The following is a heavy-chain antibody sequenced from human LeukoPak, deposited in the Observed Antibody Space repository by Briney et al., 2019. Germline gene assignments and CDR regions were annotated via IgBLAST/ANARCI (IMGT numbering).Heavy chain of an antibody. CDR1: GGTFSSYT. V-gene: IGHV1-69*02. D-gene: IGHD2-15*01. Sequence: SVKVSCKASGGTFSSYTISWVRQAPGQGLEWMGRIIPILGIANYAQKFQGRVTITADKSTSTAYMELSSLRSEDTAVYYCARQYCSGGSCNIGYWGQGTLVTVSS. J-gene: IGHJ4*02. CDR3: ARQYCSGGSCNIGY. CDR2: IIPILGIA.